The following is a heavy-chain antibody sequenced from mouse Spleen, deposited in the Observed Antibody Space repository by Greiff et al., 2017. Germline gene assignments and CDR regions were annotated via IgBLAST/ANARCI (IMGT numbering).Heavy chain of an antibody. J-gene: IGHJ3*01. CDR2: ISYSGST. Sequence: EVQRVESGPSLVKPSQTLSLTCSVTGDSITSGYWNWIRKFPGNKLEYMGYISYSGSTYYNPSLKSRISITRDTSKNQYYLQLNSVTTEDTATYYCARYATGKTWFAYWGQGTLVTVSA. D-gene: IGHD4-1*02. CDR3: ARYATGKTWFAY. CDR1: GDSITSGY. V-gene: IGHV3-8*02.